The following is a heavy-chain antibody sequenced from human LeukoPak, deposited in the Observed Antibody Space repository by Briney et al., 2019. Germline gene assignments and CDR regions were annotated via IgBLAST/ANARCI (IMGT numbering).Heavy chain of an antibody. J-gene: IGHJ5*02. V-gene: IGHV3-30*02. Sequence: GGSLTLSCAASGFTFSSYGMHWVRQAPGKGLEWVAFIRYDGTEKYYTDSVKGRFTISRDNSKHTLHLQMSGLRPDDTAVYYCARVVIAARPHWFDPWGQGTLVTVSS. CDR1: GFTFSSYG. D-gene: IGHD6-6*01. CDR2: IRYDGTEK. CDR3: ARVVIAARPHWFDP.